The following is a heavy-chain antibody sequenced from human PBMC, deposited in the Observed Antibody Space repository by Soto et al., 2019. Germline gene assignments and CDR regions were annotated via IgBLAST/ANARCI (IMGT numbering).Heavy chain of an antibody. CDR1: GCSLSDYW. V-gene: IGHV3-74*01. CDR3: ARDYHGSGNP. J-gene: IGHJ5*02. CDR2: IKGDGSET. Sequence: PGGPLRLSCAASGCSLSDYWIHWVRQAPGKGLVWLSRIKGDGSETDYADSVRGRFTISRDNAKNTVYLQLNSLRVEDTAVYYCARDYHGSGNPWGQGTPVTVSS. D-gene: IGHD3-10*01.